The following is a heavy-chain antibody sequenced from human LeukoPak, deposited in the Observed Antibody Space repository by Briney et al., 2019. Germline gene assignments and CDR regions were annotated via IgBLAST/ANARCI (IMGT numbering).Heavy chain of an antibody. CDR2: IIPVFGTT. Sequence: SVKVSCKASGGTFSDYALNWVRQAPGQGLEWLGGIIPVFGTTTYAQKFQAKVTMTADKSTNTAYLEISSLTSDDTAVYYCARCSPGDSSNFYAVLQYWGQGTQVTVST. CDR1: GGTFSDYA. CDR3: ARCSPGDSSNFYAVLQY. V-gene: IGHV1-69*06. D-gene: IGHD3-22*01. J-gene: IGHJ4*02.